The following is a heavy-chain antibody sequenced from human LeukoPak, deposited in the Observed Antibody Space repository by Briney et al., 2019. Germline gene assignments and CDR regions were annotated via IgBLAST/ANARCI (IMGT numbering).Heavy chain of an antibody. CDR1: GFTFSSYW. CDR3: ARAGGLGIQNYYYYMDV. D-gene: IGHD7-27*01. CDR2: INSDGSST. J-gene: IGHJ6*03. V-gene: IGHV3-74*01. Sequence: GGSLRLSCAASGFTFSSYWMHWVRHAPGKGLVWVPRINSDGSSTSYADSVKGRFTISRDNAKNTLYLQMNSLRAEDTAVYYCARAGGLGIQNYYYYMDVWGKGTTVTVSS.